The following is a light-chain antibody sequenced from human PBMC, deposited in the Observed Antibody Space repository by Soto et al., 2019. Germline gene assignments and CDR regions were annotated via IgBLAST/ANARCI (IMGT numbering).Light chain of an antibody. Sequence: QLVLTQPPSASGTPGQRVTISCSGSSSNIGSNYVYWYQQLPGTAPKLLIYRNNQRPSGVPDRFSGSKSGTSASLAISGLRSEDEADYYCAAWDDSLSVFYVFGTGTQLTVL. J-gene: IGLJ1*01. CDR2: RNN. V-gene: IGLV1-47*01. CDR3: AAWDDSLSVFYV. CDR1: SSNIGSNY.